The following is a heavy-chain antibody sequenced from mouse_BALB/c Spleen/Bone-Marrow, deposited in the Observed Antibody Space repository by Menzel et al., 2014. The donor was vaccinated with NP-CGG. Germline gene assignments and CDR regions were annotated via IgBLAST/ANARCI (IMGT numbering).Heavy chain of an antibody. D-gene: IGHD1-1*01. CDR2: IDPSDSET. J-gene: IGHJ1*01. V-gene: IGHV1-69*02. CDR3: ARGYYGRTYGWYFDV. Sequence: VQLQQSGAEFVKPGAPVKLSCKASGYTFTNYWMNWVKQRPGRGLEWIGRIDPSDSETHYNQKFKDKATLTVDKSSSTAYIQLSSLTSEDSAVYYCARGYYGRTYGWYFDVWAQGPRSPSPQ. CDR1: GYTFTNYW.